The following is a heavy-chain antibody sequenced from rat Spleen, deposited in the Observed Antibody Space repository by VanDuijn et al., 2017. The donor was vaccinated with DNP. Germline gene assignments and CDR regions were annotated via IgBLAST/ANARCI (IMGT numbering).Heavy chain of an antibody. J-gene: IGHJ1*01. CDR2: IWAGGST. Sequence: QMQLEESGPGLIQPSETLSLTCTVSGFSLTSNGVGWIRHPLVKGLVWMGSIWAGGSTNYNSAVQSRLSISRDTSKSQVFLKMNSLQPEDTGTYYCARHSPRRVWGNFDFWGPGTMVTVSS. CDR1: GFSLTSNG. D-gene: IGHD1-11*01. V-gene: IGHV2-72*01. CDR3: ARHSPRRVWGNFDF.